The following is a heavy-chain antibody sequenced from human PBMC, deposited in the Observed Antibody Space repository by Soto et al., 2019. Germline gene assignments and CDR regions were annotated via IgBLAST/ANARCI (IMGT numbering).Heavy chain of an antibody. V-gene: IGHV3-15*01. CDR2: IKSKTDGGTT. CDR1: GFTFSNAW. Sequence: LRLSCAASGFTFSNAWMSWVRQAPGKGLEWVGRIKSKTDGGTTDYAAPVKGRFTISRDDSKNTLYLQMNSLKTEDTAVYYCTTGRRRGYCSGGSCPGRYYYYYGMDVWGQGTTVTVSS. J-gene: IGHJ6*02. CDR3: TTGRRRGYCSGGSCPGRYYYYYGMDV. D-gene: IGHD2-15*01.